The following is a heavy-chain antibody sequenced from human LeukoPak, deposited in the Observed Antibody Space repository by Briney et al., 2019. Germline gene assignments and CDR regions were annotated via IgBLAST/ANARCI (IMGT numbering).Heavy chain of an antibody. V-gene: IGHV7-4-1*02. CDR3: ARPFTYYYGSGPFDY. Sequence: EASVKVSCKASGYTFTSYAMNWVRQAPGQGLEWMGWINTNTGNPTYAQGFTGRFVFSLDTSESTAYLQISSLKAEDAAVYYCARPFTYYYGSGPFDYWGQGTLVTVSS. D-gene: IGHD3-10*01. CDR1: GYTFTSYA. J-gene: IGHJ4*02. CDR2: INTNTGNP.